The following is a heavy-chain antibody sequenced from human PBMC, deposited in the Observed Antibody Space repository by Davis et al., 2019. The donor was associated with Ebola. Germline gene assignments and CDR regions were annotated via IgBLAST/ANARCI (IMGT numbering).Heavy chain of an antibody. CDR1: GFTFRYYA. J-gene: IGHJ4*02. CDR2: ISYDSGNK. Sequence: PGGSLRLSCSPPGFTFRYYAMHWARQPAGKGLEWVAVISYDSGNKYYADSVKGRFTISRANSEKKLYLQMDSLKYEDTATYYCTSVTGCSGGTCPFDYWGQGNLVSVSS. D-gene: IGHD2-15*01. V-gene: IGHV3-30-3*01. CDR3: TSVTGCSGGTCPFDY.